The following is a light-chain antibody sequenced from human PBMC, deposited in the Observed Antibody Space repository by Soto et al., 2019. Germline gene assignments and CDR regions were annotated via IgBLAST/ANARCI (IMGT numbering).Light chain of an antibody. J-gene: IGKJ4*01. CDR2: DAS. Sequence: EIVMTQSPATLSVSPGERATLSCRASQSVRSDLAWYQQKLGQAPRLLIYDASTRATGIPVRFSGSESGTEFTLTISSLQSEDFAVYYCQQYDNWPLTFGGGTKVEIK. V-gene: IGKV3-15*01. CDR3: QQYDNWPLT. CDR1: QSVRSD.